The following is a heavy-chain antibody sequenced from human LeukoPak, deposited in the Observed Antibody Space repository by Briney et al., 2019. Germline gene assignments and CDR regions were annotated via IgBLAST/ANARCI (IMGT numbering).Heavy chain of an antibody. CDR1: GDSVSSNSAA. Sequence: SQTLSLTCAISGDSVSSNSAAWNRIRQSPSRGLEWLGRTYYRSKWYNDYAVSVKSRITINPDTSKNQFSLQLNSVTPEDTAVYYCARVPFTSSSSAFDYWGQGTLVTVSS. D-gene: IGHD6-6*01. J-gene: IGHJ4*02. V-gene: IGHV6-1*01. CDR3: ARVPFTSSSSAFDY. CDR2: TYYRSKWYN.